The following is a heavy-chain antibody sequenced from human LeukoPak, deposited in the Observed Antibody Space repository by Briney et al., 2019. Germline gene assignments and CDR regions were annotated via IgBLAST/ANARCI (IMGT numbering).Heavy chain of an antibody. J-gene: IGHJ4*02. V-gene: IGHV3-23*01. D-gene: IGHD2-2*01. CDR2: IGSTGAST. Sequence: GGSLRLSCEAFGFTFSYSAMNWVRQAPGKGLEWVSAIGSTGASTYYADSVKGRFTISRDNSKNTLYLQMNSLRADDTAVYYCAKIQDIVVVPAAIDYWGQGTLVTVSS. CDR1: GFTFSYSA. CDR3: AKIQDIVVVPAAIDY.